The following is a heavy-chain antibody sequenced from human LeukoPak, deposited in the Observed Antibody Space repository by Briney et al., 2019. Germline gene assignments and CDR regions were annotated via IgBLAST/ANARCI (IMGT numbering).Heavy chain of an antibody. CDR2: ISGRGRDT. CDR3: GKDAKIRRLFGDLGGVYFDS. CDR1: GFTFSSYA. V-gene: IGHV3-23*01. D-gene: IGHD3-10*01. J-gene: IGHJ4*02. Sequence: GGSLRLSCSASGFTFSSYAMSWLRQAPGKGLEWVSGISGRGRDTYHADAVKGRFTISRAKSKTPLYLQMNSLGAEDTALYYCGKDAKIRRLFGDLGGVYFDSWGQGTLVTVSS.